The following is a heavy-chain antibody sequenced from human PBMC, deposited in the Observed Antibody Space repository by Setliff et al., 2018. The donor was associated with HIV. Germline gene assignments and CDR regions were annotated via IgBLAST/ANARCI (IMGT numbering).Heavy chain of an antibody. Sequence: GGSLRLSCVASGFTFYSYGLSWVRQAPGKGLEWVATVSHDVGSTYYADPVEGRFTISSENSKNTLYLQMNNLRADDTAVYYCSKDEPDLWFGEVGVFDYWGQGALVTVSS. J-gene: IGHJ4*02. CDR1: GFTFYSYG. D-gene: IGHD3-10*01. CDR3: SKDEPDLWFGEVGVFDY. V-gene: IGHV3-23*01. CDR2: VSHDVGST.